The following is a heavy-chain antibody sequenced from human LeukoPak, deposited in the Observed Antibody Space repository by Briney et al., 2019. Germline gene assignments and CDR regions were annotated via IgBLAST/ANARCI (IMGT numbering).Heavy chain of an antibody. D-gene: IGHD4-23*01. CDR3: ARDLYGGTSATFDY. V-gene: IGHV1-2*02. Sequence: GASVKVSCKAFGYSFTDYYMHWVRQAPGQGLEWMGWINPNSGGTYYAQKFQGRVTMTSDTSISTAYMELSRLRSDNTAVYYCARDLYGGTSATFDYWGQGTLVTVSS. J-gene: IGHJ4*02. CDR2: INPNSGGT. CDR1: GYSFTDYY.